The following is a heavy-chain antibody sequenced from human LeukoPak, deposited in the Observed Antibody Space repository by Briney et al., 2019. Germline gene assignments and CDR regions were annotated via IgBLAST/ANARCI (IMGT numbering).Heavy chain of an antibody. Sequence: SETLSLTCAVYGGSFSGYYWSWIRQPPGKGLEWIGEINHSGSTNYNPSPKSRVTISVDTSKNQFSLKLSSVTAADTAVYYCASSDSSGYPDYWGQGTLVTVSS. D-gene: IGHD3-22*01. V-gene: IGHV4-34*01. CDR3: ASSDSSGYPDY. CDR2: INHSGST. CDR1: GGSFSGYY. J-gene: IGHJ4*02.